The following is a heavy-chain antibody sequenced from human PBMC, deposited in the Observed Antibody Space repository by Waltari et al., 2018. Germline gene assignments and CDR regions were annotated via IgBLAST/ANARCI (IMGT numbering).Heavy chain of an antibody. V-gene: IGHV3-66*03. Sequence: EVQLVESGGGLIQPGGSLRLSCAASGFTVSSNYMSWVRQDPGKGLEWVSVIYSGGSTYYADSVKGRFTISRDNSKNTLYLQMNSLRAEDTAMYYCAKMEREFQSGEEYYFDYWGQGTLVTVSS. CDR2: IYSGGST. CDR1: GFTVSSNY. D-gene: IGHD3-10*01. CDR3: AKMEREFQSGEEYYFDY. J-gene: IGHJ4*02.